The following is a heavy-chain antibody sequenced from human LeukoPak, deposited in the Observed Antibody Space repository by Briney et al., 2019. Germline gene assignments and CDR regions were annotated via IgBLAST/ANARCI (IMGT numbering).Heavy chain of an antibody. J-gene: IGHJ4*02. CDR3: AKIVTAGYYYFDS. CDR2: MYHSGAT. CDR1: ASSISSAHY. Sequence: SETLSLTCTVSASSISSAHYWGWIRQSPGKGLEWIGSMYHSGATCYNPSLKSRVTISVDTSKNQFSLKLSSVTATDTAVYYCAKIVTAGYYYFDSWGQGTLVTVSS. D-gene: IGHD2/OR15-2a*01. V-gene: IGHV4-38-2*02.